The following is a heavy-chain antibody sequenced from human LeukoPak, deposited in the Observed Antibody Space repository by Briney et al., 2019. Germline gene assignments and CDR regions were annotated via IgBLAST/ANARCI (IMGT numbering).Heavy chain of an antibody. CDR2: ISGSGGST. CDR1: GFTFSSYA. J-gene: IGHJ4*02. V-gene: IGHV3-23*01. CDR3: AKVMTRTMVRGVPPSDY. D-gene: IGHD3-10*01. Sequence: GGSLRLSCAASGFTFSSYAMSWVRQAPGKRLEWVSPISGSGGSTYYADSVKGRFTISRDNSKNTLYLQMNSLRAEDTAVYYCAKVMTRTMVRGVPPSDYWGQGTLVTVSS.